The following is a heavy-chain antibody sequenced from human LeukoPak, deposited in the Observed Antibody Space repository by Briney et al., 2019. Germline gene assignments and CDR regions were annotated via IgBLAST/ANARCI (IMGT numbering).Heavy chain of an antibody. CDR2: ISYDGSNK. CDR1: GFTFSSYG. CDR3: ARREPTAPGDY. J-gene: IGHJ4*02. D-gene: IGHD1-14*01. V-gene: IGHV3-30*03. Sequence: GGSLRLSCAASGFTFSSYGMHWVRQAPGKGLEWVAVISYDGSNKYYADSVKGRFTISRDNSKNTLYLQMNSLRAEDTAVYYCARREPTAPGDYWGQGTLVTVSS.